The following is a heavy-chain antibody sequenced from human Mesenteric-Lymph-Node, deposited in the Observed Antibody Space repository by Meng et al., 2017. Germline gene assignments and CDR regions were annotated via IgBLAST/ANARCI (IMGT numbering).Heavy chain of an antibody. CDR1: GYPLTSGDYS. CDR2: SHYSGTT. J-gene: IGHJ4*02. Sequence: QRQTWGPGLVNPSKTLSLTCTVLGYPLTSGDYSWNGIRQPPGKGLEWLGYSHYSGTTYNNPSLKSQIAISLDTSTNQFSLNLNSVTAADAAVYYCARDSPGGYGYFDSWGQRNLVTVSS. D-gene: IGHD5-12*01. CDR3: ARDSPGGYGYFDS. V-gene: IGHV4-30-4*01.